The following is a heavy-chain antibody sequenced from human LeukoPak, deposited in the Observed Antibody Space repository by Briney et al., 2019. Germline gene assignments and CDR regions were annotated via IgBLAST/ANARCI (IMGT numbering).Heavy chain of an antibody. CDR1: GFTFSSYA. Sequence: GGSLRLSCAASGFTFSSYAMHWVRQAPGKGLEWVAVLSYDGSNKYYADSVKGRFTISRDNSKNTLYLQMNSLRAEDTAVYYCAREDSSSWLDYWGQGTLVTVSS. D-gene: IGHD6-13*01. J-gene: IGHJ4*02. V-gene: IGHV3-30-3*01. CDR3: AREDSSSWLDY. CDR2: LSYDGSNK.